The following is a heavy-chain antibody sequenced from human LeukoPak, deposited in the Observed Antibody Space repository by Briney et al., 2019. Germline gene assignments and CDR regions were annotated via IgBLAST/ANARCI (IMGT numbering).Heavy chain of an antibody. CDR1: GFIFSNAW. CDR3: TTVGSCSGGSCASMDV. Sequence: GGSLRLSCAASGFIFSNAWMNWVRQAPGKGLEWVGHIKSKTDGGTTDYAAPVKGRFTISRDDSKNTLYLQMNSLKIEDTAVYYCTTVGSCSGGSCASMDVWGQGTTVTVSS. V-gene: IGHV3-15*07. J-gene: IGHJ6*02. CDR2: IKSKTDGGTT. D-gene: IGHD2-15*01.